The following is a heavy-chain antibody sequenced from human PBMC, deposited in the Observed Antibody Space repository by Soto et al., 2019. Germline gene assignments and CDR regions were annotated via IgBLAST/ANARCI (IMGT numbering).Heavy chain of an antibody. CDR3: ARAIGGNNWNPNWFDS. V-gene: IGHV4-31*03. Sequence: SETLSLTCTVSSDSITRRDYYWTWIRQYPGKGLEWIGYIHHSGAAHYNPSLKSRLTISVDTSRNQFSLKLTSVTAADTAVYYCARAIGGNNWNPNWFDSWGQGTKVTVSS. D-gene: IGHD1-20*01. CDR1: SDSITRRDYY. CDR2: IHHSGAA. J-gene: IGHJ5*01.